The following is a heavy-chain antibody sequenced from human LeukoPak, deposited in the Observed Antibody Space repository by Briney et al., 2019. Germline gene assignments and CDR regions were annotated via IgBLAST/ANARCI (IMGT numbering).Heavy chain of an antibody. CDR2: IIPIFGTA. Sequence: GASVKVSCKASGGTFSSYAISWVRQAPGQGLEWMGGIIPIFGTANYAQKLQGRVTITADESTSTAYMELRSLRSDDTAVYYCARGRSFGFGLNDCDYWGQGTLVTVSS. CDR1: GGTFSSYA. CDR3: ARGRSFGFGLNDCDY. D-gene: IGHD2-8*01. J-gene: IGHJ4*02. V-gene: IGHV1-69*13.